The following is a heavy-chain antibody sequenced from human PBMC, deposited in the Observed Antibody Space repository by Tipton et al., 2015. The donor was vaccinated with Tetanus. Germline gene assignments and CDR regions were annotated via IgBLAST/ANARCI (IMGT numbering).Heavy chain of an antibody. Sequence: TLSLTCTVSGASVRAGDYSWNWIRQPPGKGLEWLAYVSYSGRTNSNYFLKSRITVSQDASKNHFSLRLTSVTAADTAVYYCARANYEFPNKGPFDSWGQGTLVIVSS. V-gene: IGHV4-61*03. CDR2: VSYSGRT. CDR3: ARANYEFPNKGPFDS. D-gene: IGHD3-3*01. CDR1: GASVRAGDYS. J-gene: IGHJ4*02.